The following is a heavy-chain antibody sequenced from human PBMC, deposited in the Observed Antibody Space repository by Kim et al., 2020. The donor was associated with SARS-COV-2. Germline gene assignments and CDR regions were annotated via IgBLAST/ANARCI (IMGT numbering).Heavy chain of an antibody. CDR2: IFNDGSGK. J-gene: IGHJ4*02. CDR1: GVTFSTYG. CDR3: AKRVLQHFDS. Sequence: SLRLSCGATGVTFSTYGMYWVRQAPGKGLEWVAVIFNDGSGKYYADSVKGRFTISRANSKNTLYLQMNSLRLDDTAVYYCAKRVLQHFDSLGQGTLVT. D-gene: IGHD3-16*01. V-gene: IGHV3-30*18.